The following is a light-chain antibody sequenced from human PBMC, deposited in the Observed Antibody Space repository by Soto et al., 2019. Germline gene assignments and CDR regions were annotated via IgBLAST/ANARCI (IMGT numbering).Light chain of an antibody. CDR1: QSVSSY. J-gene: IGKJ2*01. CDR2: DTS. Sequence: EVVLTQSPATLSLSRGERATLSCRASQSVSSYLAWYEQKSGQAPRLLIYDTSNRATSIPARFSGSGSGTDFTLTISSLEPEDFAVYYCQQRSNWPTFGQGTKLEI. V-gene: IGKV3-11*01. CDR3: QQRSNWPT.